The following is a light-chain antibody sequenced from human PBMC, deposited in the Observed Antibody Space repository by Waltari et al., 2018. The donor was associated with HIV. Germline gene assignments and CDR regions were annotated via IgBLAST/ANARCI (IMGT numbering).Light chain of an antibody. Sequence: EIVLTQSPGTLSLSPGERATLSCRASQMVSSEYFAWYQQRPGQPPRLLSYGASIRAFGIPDRFSGSRSGTDFTLTISRLEPEDFAVYYCQQFGTSPLYSFGQGTRLEVK. CDR1: QMVSSEY. CDR3: QQFGTSPLYS. V-gene: IGKV3-20*01. CDR2: GAS. J-gene: IGKJ2*03.